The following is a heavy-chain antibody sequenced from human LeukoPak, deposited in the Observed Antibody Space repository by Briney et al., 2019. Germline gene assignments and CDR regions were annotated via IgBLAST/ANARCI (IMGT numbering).Heavy chain of an antibody. Sequence: ASVKVSCKAFGYTITGYYIHWVRQAPGQGLEWMGWINPNNGGTNSAQKFQGRVAMTRDTSIGTAYMELNRLTYDDTAVYYCGRDRHWNQGNFDYWGQGTLVTVSS. J-gene: IGHJ4*02. CDR2: INPNNGGT. V-gene: IGHV1-2*02. CDR1: GYTITGYY. D-gene: IGHD1-1*01. CDR3: GRDRHWNQGNFDY.